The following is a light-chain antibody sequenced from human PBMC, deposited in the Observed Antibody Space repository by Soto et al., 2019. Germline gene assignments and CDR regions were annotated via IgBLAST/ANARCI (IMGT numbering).Light chain of an antibody. CDR3: YSAADNNNYV. CDR1: VLAKKY. V-gene: IGLV3-27*01. J-gene: IGLJ1*01. Sequence: SYELTQPSSVSVSPGQTARLTCSGDVLAKKYARWFQQKPGQAPVLVIYKDSERPTGIPERFSGSSSGTTVTLTISGAQVEDEADYYWYSAADNNNYVFGTGTKLTVL. CDR2: KDS.